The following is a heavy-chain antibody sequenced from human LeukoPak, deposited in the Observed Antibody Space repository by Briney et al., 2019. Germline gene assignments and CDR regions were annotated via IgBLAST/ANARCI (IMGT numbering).Heavy chain of an antibody. D-gene: IGHD1-26*01. Sequence: SETLSLTCTVSGGSISSYYWNWIRQPPGKGLEWIGYSYYSGSPNYNPSLKSRVTISVDTSKNEFSLKLSSVTAADTAVYYCARHGGSYSFDYWGQGTLVTVSP. CDR1: GGSISSYY. J-gene: IGHJ4*02. CDR2: SYYSGSP. CDR3: ARHGGSYSFDY. V-gene: IGHV4-59*08.